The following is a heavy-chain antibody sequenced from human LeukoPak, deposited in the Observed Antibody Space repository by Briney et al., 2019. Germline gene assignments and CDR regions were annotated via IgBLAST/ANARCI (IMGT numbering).Heavy chain of an antibody. V-gene: IGHV4-39*07. D-gene: IGHD6-19*01. CDR3: ARDPASGSGWTNRDAFDI. CDR2: IYYSGST. CDR1: GGSISSSSYY. J-gene: IGHJ3*02. Sequence: PSETLSLTCTVSGGSISSSSYYWGWIRQPPGKGLEWIGSIYYSGSTYYNPSLKSRVTISVDTSKNQFSLKLSSVTAADTAVYYCARDPASGSGWTNRDAFDIWGQGTMVTVSS.